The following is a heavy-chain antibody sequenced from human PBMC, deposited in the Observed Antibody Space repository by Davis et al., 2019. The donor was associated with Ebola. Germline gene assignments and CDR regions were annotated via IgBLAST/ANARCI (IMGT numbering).Heavy chain of an antibody. Sequence: GESLKISCAASGFTFSSYAMHWVRQAPGKGLEWVAVISYDGSNKYYADSVKGRFTISRDNSKNTLYLQMNSLRAEDTAVYYCAKSGGEYQLLNSMDYWGQGTLVTVSS. D-gene: IGHD2-2*01. V-gene: IGHV3-30-3*02. J-gene: IGHJ4*02. CDR3: AKSGGEYQLLNSMDY. CDR2: ISYDGSNK. CDR1: GFTFSSYA.